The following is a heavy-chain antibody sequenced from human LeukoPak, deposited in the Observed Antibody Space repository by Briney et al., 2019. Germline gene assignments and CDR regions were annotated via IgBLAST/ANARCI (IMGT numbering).Heavy chain of an antibody. Sequence: SETLSLTCTVSGGSISSYYWSWLRQPPGKALEWIGYIDYSGSTNYNPSLNGRVTISVDTSKNQFSLKLTSVTAADTAVYYCARTRTVYQYYYYMDVCGKGTTVTVAS. D-gene: IGHD2-2*01. CDR3: ARTRTVYQYYYYMDV. CDR2: IDYSGST. CDR1: GGSISSYY. V-gene: IGHV4-59*01. J-gene: IGHJ6*03.